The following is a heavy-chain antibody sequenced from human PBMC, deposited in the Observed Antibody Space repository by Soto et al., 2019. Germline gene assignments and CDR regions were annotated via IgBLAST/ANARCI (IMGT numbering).Heavy chain of an antibody. D-gene: IGHD2-15*01. V-gene: IGHV4-38-2*02. CDR2: VYLSGHT. J-gene: IGHJ4*02. Sequence: SETLSLTCTVSGYSVTSGSYWGWFRQPPEKGLEWIGSVYLSGHTYHNPSLMSRVTISIDTSKNQFSLKLTSVTAADTAVYYCARARIVLSETLVGFWGLGTLVTVSS. CDR1: GYSVTSGSY. CDR3: ARARIVLSETLVGF.